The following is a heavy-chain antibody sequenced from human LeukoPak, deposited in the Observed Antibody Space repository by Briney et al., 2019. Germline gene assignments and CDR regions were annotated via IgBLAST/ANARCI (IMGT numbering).Heavy chain of an antibody. V-gene: IGHV3-30*04. CDR1: GFTFSSYA. CDR3: ARDPFDERSRIYYYYYMDV. Sequence: GGSLKLSCAASGFTFSSYAMHWVRQAPGKGLESVAVISYDGSNKYYAHSVKERFTISRDNSKNTLYLQMNSLRAEDTAVYYCARDPFDERSRIYYYYYMDVWGKGTTVTVSS. J-gene: IGHJ6*03. CDR2: ISYDGSNK. D-gene: IGHD3-9*01.